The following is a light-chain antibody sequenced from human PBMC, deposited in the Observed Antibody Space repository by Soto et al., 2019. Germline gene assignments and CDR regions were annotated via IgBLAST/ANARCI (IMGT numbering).Light chain of an antibody. J-gene: IGLJ2*01. CDR1: RYNIGTNY. CDR2: NDN. V-gene: IGLV1-47*02. CDR3: AAWDDSLRVV. Sequence: QSVLTQPPSASGTPGQRVTISCSGSRYNIGTNYVYWYQQLPGTAPKLLIYNDNQRPSGVPDRFSGSKSGTSASLAISGLRSEDEADYFCAAWDDSLRVVFGGGTKLTVL.